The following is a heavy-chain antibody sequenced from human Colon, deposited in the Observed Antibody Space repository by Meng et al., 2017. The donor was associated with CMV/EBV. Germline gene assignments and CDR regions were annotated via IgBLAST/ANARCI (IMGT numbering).Heavy chain of an antibody. D-gene: IGHD3-10*01. CDR3: ARGGIRITMVRGVQDY. J-gene: IGHJ4*02. Sequence: GFTFSSYAMHWVRQDPGKGLEWVAVISYDGSNKYYTDSVKSRFTISRDNSKNTLYLQMNSLRAEDTAVYYCARGGIRITMVRGVQDYWGQGTLVTVSS. CDR1: GFTFSSYA. V-gene: IGHV3-30*04. CDR2: ISYDGSNK.